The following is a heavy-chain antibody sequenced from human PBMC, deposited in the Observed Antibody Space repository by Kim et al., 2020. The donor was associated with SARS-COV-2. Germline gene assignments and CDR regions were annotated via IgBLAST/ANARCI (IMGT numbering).Heavy chain of an antibody. CDR3: AKDRITGTRSFFFYY. CDR2: ISYDGSNK. CDR1: GFTFSSYG. V-gene: IGHV3-30*18. Sequence: GGSLRLSCAASGFTFSSYGMHWVRQAPGKGLEWVAVISYDGSNKYYADSVKGRFTISRDNSKNTLYLQMNSLRAEDTAVYYCAKDRITGTRSFFFYYWG. D-gene: IGHD1-7*01. J-gene: IGHJ4*01.